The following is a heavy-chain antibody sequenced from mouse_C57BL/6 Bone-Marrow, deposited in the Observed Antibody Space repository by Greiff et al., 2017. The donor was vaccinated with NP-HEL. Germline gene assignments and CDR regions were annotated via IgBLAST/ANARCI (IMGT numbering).Heavy chain of an antibody. V-gene: IGHV1-7*01. CDR2: INPSSGYT. Sequence: QVQLQQSGAELAKPGASVKLSCKASGYTFTSYWMHWVKKRPGQGLEWIGYINPSSGYTKYTQKFKDKATLTADKSSSTDYMQLSSLTYEDSAFYCGAIYYGSSCLDYFDYWGQGTTLTVSS. CDR3: AIYYGSSCLDYFDY. CDR1: GYTFTSYW. D-gene: IGHD1-1*01. J-gene: IGHJ2*01.